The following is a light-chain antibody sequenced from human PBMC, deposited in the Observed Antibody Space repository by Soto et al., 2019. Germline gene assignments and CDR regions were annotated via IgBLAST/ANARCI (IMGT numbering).Light chain of an antibody. V-gene: IGKV3-20*01. CDR2: GAS. J-gene: IGKJ1*01. Sequence: EIVLTQSPGTLSLSTGERATLSCRASQSVSSSYLAWYQQKPGQANRLLIYGASSRATGIPDRFSGSGSGTDFTLTISRMEPEDFGVYYCQQYGSSPWTFGQGTKVEIK. CDR3: QQYGSSPWT. CDR1: QSVSSSY.